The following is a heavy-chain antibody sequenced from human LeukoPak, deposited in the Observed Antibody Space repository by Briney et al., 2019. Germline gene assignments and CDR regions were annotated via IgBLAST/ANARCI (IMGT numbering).Heavy chain of an antibody. Sequence: QPGGSLRLSCAASGFTFSSYWMHWVRQAPGKGLVWVSRINSDGSSTSYADSVKGRFTISRDNAKNTLYLQMNSLRAEDTAVYYCARAAGDCSGGSCYPGEFDYWGQGTLVTVSS. V-gene: IGHV3-74*01. CDR2: INSDGSST. J-gene: IGHJ4*02. CDR3: ARAAGDCSGGSCYPGEFDY. CDR1: GFTFSSYW. D-gene: IGHD2-15*01.